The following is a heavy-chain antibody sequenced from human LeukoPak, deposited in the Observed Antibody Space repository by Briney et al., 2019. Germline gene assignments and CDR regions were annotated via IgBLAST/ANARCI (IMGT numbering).Heavy chain of an antibody. CDR2: IYKTGTT. CDR1: GVPIGSCS. V-gene: IGHV4-59*01. CDR3: ARFTAFNYYYAMDV. Sequence: SETLSLTCTVSGVPIGSCSWSWVRQSPGKGLEWIASIYKTGTTKYNPSLKSRVTISPGASNQQGWSLRLSSVTAADTAVYFCARFTAFNYYYAMDVWGQGTTVIV. D-gene: IGHD3-3*02. J-gene: IGHJ6*01.